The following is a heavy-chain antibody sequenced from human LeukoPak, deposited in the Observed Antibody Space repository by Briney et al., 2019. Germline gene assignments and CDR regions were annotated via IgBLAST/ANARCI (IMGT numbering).Heavy chain of an antibody. Sequence: SETLSLTCTVSGGSTSSSSYYWGWIRQPPGKGLEWIGYIYYSGSTNYNPSLKSRVTISVDTSKNQFSLKLSPVTAADTAVYYCARVATAVAGRVPLDPWGQGTLVTVSS. J-gene: IGHJ5*02. D-gene: IGHD6-19*01. V-gene: IGHV4-61*05. CDR3: ARVATAVAGRVPLDP. CDR2: IYYSGST. CDR1: GGSTSSSSYY.